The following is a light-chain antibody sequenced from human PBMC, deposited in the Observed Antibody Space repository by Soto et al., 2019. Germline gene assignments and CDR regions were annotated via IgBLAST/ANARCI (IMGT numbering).Light chain of an antibody. CDR1: LSLLHTNAYKY. CDR3: MQTLQTPYT. CDR2: LGS. V-gene: IGKV2-28*01. Sequence: DIVMTQSPLSLPVTPGEPASISCRSSLSLLHTNAYKYLDWYLQKPGQSPQLLIYLGSSRASGVPDRFSGSGSGTDLTLRISRVETKDVVVYYCMQTLQTPYTFGQATKLLIK. J-gene: IGKJ2*01.